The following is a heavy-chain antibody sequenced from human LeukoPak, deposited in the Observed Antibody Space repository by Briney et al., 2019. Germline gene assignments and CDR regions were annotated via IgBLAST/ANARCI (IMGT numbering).Heavy chain of an antibody. CDR1: GGSISSGDYY. J-gene: IGHJ4*02. V-gene: IGHV4-30-4*01. Sequence: PSETLSLTCTVSGGSISSGDYYWSWIRQPPGKGLEWIGYIYYSGSTYYNPSLKSRVTISVDTSKNQFSLKLSSVTAADTAVYYCARADSGSYYYFDYWGQGTLVTVSS. CDR2: IYYSGST. CDR3: ARADSGSYYYFDY. D-gene: IGHD1-26*01.